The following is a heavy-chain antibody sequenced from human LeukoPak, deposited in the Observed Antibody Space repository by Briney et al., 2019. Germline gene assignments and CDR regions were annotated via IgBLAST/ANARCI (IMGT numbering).Heavy chain of an antibody. Sequence: ASVKVSCKASGYTFTSYGISWVRQAPGQGLEWMGWISAYNGNTNYAQKLQGRVTMTTDTSTSTAYMELRSLRSDDTAVYYCARDPIYHYDSSGYYYYYYGMDVWGQGTTVTVSS. V-gene: IGHV1-18*01. CDR1: GYTFTSYG. J-gene: IGHJ6*02. CDR3: ARDPIYHYDSSGYYYYYYGMDV. CDR2: ISAYNGNT. D-gene: IGHD3-22*01.